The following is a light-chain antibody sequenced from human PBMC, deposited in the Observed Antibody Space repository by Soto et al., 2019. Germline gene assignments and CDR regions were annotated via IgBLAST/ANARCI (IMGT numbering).Light chain of an antibody. CDR2: SNS. V-gene: IGLV1-44*01. Sequence: QSVLTQPPSASGTPGQRVTISCSGSSSNIGSNIVNWYQQVPGTAPKLLIYSNSQRPSGVPDRFSGSKSGTSASLAISGLQFEDEADYFCAAWDASLNGHVFGTGTKLTVL. CDR3: AAWDASLNGHV. J-gene: IGLJ1*01. CDR1: SSNIGSNI.